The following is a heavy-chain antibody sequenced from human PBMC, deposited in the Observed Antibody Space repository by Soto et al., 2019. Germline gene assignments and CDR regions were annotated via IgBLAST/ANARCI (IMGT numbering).Heavy chain of an antibody. CDR2: ISGSGDSS. Sequence: GGSLRLSCAASGFIFNSYAMSWVRQAPGKGLEWVSVISGSGDSSYFADSVKGRFTISRDNSKNTLYLQMNSLRAEDTAVYYCARDLEWELLRRPYYFDYWGQGTLVTVSS. V-gene: IGHV3-23*01. J-gene: IGHJ4*02. CDR3: ARDLEWELLRRPYYFDY. D-gene: IGHD1-26*01. CDR1: GFIFNSYA.